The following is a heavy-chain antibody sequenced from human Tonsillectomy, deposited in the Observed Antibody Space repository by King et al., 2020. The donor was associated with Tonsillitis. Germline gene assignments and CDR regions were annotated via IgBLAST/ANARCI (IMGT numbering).Heavy chain of an antibody. D-gene: IGHD2-15*01. CDR2: ISYDGSNK. J-gene: IGHJ3*02. Sequence: QVQLVESGGGVVQPGRSLRLSCAASGFTFSSYGMHWVRQAPGKGLEWVAVISYDGSNKYYADSVKGRFTISRDNSKNTLYLQMNSLRAEDTAVYYCAKPLGLRIRVPPLDAFDIWGQGTMVTVSS. CDR3: AKPLGLRIRVPPLDAFDI. V-gene: IGHV3-30*18. CDR1: GFTFSSYG.